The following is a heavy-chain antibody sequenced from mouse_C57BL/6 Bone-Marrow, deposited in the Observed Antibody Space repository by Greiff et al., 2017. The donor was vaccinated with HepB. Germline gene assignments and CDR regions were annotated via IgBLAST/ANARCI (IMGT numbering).Heavy chain of an antibody. CDR3: ARSRSYYYGSSYGYFDY. J-gene: IGHJ2*01. CDR1: GYTFTSYW. Sequence: VQLQQSGAELVMPGASVKLSCKASGYTFTSYWMHWVKQRPGQGLEWIGEIDPSDSYTNYNQKFKGKSTLTVDKSSSTAYMQLSSLTSEDSAVYYCARSRSYYYGSSYGYFDYWGQGTTLTVSS. V-gene: IGHV1-69*01. CDR2: IDPSDSYT. D-gene: IGHD1-1*01.